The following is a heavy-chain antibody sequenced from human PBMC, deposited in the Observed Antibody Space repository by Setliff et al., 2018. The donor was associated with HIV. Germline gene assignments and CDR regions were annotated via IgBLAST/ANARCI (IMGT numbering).Heavy chain of an antibody. D-gene: IGHD3-10*01. CDR3: ARDRGEKGYFDS. J-gene: IGHJ4*01. Sequence: SETLSLTCTVSGGSISSHYWSWIRQPPGRDLEWIGYFYHSGNTYYSPSLHSRVTLSVDKSKNEFYLSLASVTAADTAVYYCARDRGEKGYFDSWGHGALVTVSS. CDR2: FYHSGNT. V-gene: IGHV4-59*11. CDR1: GGSISSHY.